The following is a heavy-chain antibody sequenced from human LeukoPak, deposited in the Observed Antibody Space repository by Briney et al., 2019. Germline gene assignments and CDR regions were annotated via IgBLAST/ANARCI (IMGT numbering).Heavy chain of an antibody. Sequence: SESLSLTCTVSGGSISTHYWTSIRQPPGKGLEWLGYIFFSGSTTYNPSLRSRVTMSVDTSKNQFSLKLSSVTAADTAVYYCARELTDYYDDGAYAHVYYYMDVWGKGTTVTVSS. D-gene: IGHD3-22*01. CDR2: IFFSGST. V-gene: IGHV4-59*11. CDR1: GGSISTHY. CDR3: ARELTDYYDDGAYAHVYYYMDV. J-gene: IGHJ6*03.